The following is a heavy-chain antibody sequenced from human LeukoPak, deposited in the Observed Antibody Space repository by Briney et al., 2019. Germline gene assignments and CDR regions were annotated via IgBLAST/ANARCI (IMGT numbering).Heavy chain of an antibody. Sequence: SETLSLTCTVSGGSISSYYWNWIRQPPGKGLEWIGYIYYSGTTNYNPSLQSRVTISVDTSKNQFSLKLSSVTAADTAVYYCASRKLGNDYWGQGTLVTVSS. J-gene: IGHJ4*02. CDR3: ASRKLGNDY. CDR2: IYYSGTT. CDR1: GGSISSYY. V-gene: IGHV4-59*01. D-gene: IGHD7-27*01.